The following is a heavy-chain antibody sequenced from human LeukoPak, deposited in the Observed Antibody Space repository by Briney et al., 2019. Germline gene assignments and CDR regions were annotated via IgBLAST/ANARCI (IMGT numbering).Heavy chain of an antibody. J-gene: IGHJ4*02. V-gene: IGHV3-23*01. CDR1: GLTFSNYG. CDR2: ISGSGGNT. CDR3: ARHSSTWSFDY. Sequence: GGTLRLSCAASGLTFSNYGMSWVRQAPGKGLEWVSAISGSGGNTYYADSVKGRFTISRDNSKNTLYLQMNSLRVEDTAVYYCARHSSTWSFDYWGQGTLVTVSS. D-gene: IGHD3-22*01.